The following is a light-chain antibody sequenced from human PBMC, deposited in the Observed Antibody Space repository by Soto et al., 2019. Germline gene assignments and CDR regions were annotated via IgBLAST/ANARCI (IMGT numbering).Light chain of an antibody. V-gene: IGKV3-11*01. CDR2: DAS. CDR1: QSVSSY. CDR3: QQSSNSIT. J-gene: IGKJ5*01. Sequence: EILFTYSATNRSSFSAERVALPLRASQSVSSYLAWYQQKPGQAPRLLIYDASNRATGIPARFSGSGSGTDFTLTISSLETEDFAVYYCQQSSNSITFGQGTRLEIK.